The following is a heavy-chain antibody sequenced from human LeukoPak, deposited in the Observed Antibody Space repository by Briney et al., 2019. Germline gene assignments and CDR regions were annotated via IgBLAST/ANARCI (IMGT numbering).Heavy chain of an antibody. Sequence: SQTLSLTCTVSGGSISSGGYYWSWIRQHPGKGLEWIGYSYYSGSTNYNPSLKSRVTISLDTSKNQFSLKLTSVTAADTAVYYCARAYSSGWYPHWGQGTLVTVSS. CDR2: SYYSGST. CDR3: ARAYSSGWYPH. CDR1: GGSISSGGYY. J-gene: IGHJ1*01. D-gene: IGHD6-19*01. V-gene: IGHV4-31*02.